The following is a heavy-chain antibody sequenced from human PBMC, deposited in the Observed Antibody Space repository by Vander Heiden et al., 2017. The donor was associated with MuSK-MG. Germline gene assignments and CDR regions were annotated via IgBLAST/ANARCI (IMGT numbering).Heavy chain of an antibody. CDR2: ISWDGGRI. CDR1: GVTFDDYT. V-gene: IGHV3-43*01. J-gene: IGHJ4*02. Sequence: EVQLVESGGVVVQPGGSLRLPCAASGVTFDDYTMHWVRQAPGKGLEWVSLISWDGGRIYYADSVKGRFTISRDNSKNSLYLQMNRLRTEDTAFYYCAKGSYGGSYGAAFDYWCQGPLVNLSS. D-gene: IGHD1-26*01. CDR3: AKGSYGGSYGAAFDY.